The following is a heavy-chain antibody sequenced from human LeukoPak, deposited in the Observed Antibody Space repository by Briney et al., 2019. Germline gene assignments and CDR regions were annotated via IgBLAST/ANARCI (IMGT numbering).Heavy chain of an antibody. CDR1: GFRFNTFW. D-gene: IGHD4/OR15-4a*01. CDR3: ARDTLGEGEDANYAVYYFDY. J-gene: IGHJ4*02. V-gene: IGHV3-7*01. Sequence: PGWSLRLSCAASGFRFNTFWMSWVRQAPGKGLEWVANIKQDGNEKYYADSVKGRFTISRDNGKNSLDLQMNSLRADDTAFYYCARDTLGEGEDANYAVYYFDYWGQGTVVTVSS. CDR2: IKQDGNEK.